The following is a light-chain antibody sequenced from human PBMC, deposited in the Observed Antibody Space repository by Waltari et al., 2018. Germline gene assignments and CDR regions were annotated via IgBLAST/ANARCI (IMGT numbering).Light chain of an antibody. V-gene: IGLV2-14*03. J-gene: IGLJ1*01. CDR3: SSYTSSGTSSNTRV. Sequence: QSALTQPASVSGSPGQSITISCSGTSSDVGGYNYVSWYQHHTGKAPKLVIYDVSSRPSGFSHRYSGSKSGNTASLTISGLQGEDEADYYCSSYTSSGTSSNTRVFGTGTTVTVL. CDR2: DVS. CDR1: SSDVGGYNY.